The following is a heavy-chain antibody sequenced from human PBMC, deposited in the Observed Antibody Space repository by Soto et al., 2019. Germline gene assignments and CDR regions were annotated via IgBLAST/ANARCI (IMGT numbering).Heavy chain of an antibody. CDR1: GYTFTGYY. Sequence: ASVKVSCKASGYTFTGYYMHWVRQAPGQGPEWMGWINPNSGGTNYAQKFQGRVTMTRDTSISTAYMELSRLRSDDTAVYYCARDLGIVVVPAAIYYYYYGMDVWGQGTTVTVSS. D-gene: IGHD2-2*01. CDR2: INPNSGGT. CDR3: ARDLGIVVVPAAIYYYYYGMDV. V-gene: IGHV1-2*02. J-gene: IGHJ6*02.